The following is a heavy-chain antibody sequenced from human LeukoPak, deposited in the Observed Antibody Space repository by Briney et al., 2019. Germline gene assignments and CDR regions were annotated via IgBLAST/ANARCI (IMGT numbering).Heavy chain of an antibody. D-gene: IGHD3-22*01. Sequence: AGGSLRLSCTTSGFTFSNYAMTWVRQAPGKGLEWVSGISGNGGSTYYADSVKGRFTISRDYSKNSLHLQMNSLRAEDTAVYYCAKTSGSYFAGFDCWSQGTLVTVSS. CDR2: ISGNGGST. CDR1: GFTFSNYA. V-gene: IGHV3-23*01. CDR3: AKTSGSYFAGFDC. J-gene: IGHJ4*02.